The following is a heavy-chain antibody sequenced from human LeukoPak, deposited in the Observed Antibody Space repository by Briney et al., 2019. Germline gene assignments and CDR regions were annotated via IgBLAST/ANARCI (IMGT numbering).Heavy chain of an antibody. CDR2: ISSSSSNI. CDR1: GFTFNTYS. CDR3: ARVYTSSWYDY. D-gene: IGHD6-13*01. V-gene: IGHV3-48*01. J-gene: IGHJ4*02. Sequence: RGSLRLSCAASGFTFNTYSMNWVRQAPGKGLEWVSYISSSSSNINYADSVKGRFTISRDNAKTSLFLQMNSLRAEDTAVYYCARVYTSSWYDYWGQGTLVTVSS.